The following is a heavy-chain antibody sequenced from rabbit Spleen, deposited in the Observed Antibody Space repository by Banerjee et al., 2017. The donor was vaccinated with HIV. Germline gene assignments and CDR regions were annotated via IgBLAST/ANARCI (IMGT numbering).Heavy chain of an antibody. CDR1: GFTLSSYY. CDR2: INTATGKA. D-gene: IGHD4-1*01. Sequence: QELVESGGGLVQPGESLKLSCKASGFTLSSYYMNWVRQAPGKGLEWIACINTATGKAVYASWAKGRFTISKTSSTTVTLQMTSLTVADTATYFCARDLADAIGWNFNLWGPGTLVTVS. J-gene: IGHJ4*01. V-gene: IGHV1S40*01. CDR3: ARDLADAIGWNFNL.